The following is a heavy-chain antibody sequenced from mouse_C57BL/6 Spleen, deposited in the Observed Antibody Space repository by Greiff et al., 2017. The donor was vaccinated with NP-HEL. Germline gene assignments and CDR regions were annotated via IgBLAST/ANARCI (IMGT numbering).Heavy chain of an antibody. CDR3: ARVYYDYDWFAY. Sequence: EVKLMESGGGLVKPGGSLKLSCAASGFTFSSYTMSWVRQTPEKRLEWVATISGGGGNTYYPDSVKGRFTISRDNAKHTLYLQMSSLRSDDTALYYCARVYYDYDWFAYWGQGTLVTVSA. CDR1: GFTFSSYT. D-gene: IGHD2-4*01. CDR2: ISGGGGNT. J-gene: IGHJ3*01. V-gene: IGHV5-9*01.